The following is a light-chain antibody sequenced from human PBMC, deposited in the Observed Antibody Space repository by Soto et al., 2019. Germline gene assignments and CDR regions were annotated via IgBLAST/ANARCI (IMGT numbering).Light chain of an antibody. Sequence: DIQMTQSPPSLSASVGDRVIITCRASQNIIFYLNWYQQKPGQAPRLLIYAASNLQSGVPSRFSGSGSGTEFTLTISSLQPEDFATYFCQQSYTTPVYTFGQGTKLEIK. J-gene: IGKJ2*01. CDR1: QNIIFY. V-gene: IGKV1-39*01. CDR2: AAS. CDR3: QQSYTTPVYT.